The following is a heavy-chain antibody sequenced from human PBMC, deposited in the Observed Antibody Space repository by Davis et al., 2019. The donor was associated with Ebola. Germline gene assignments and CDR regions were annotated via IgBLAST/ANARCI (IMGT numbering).Heavy chain of an antibody. V-gene: IGHV1-69*06. J-gene: IGHJ5*02. D-gene: IGHD4-17*01. CDR1: GGTFSSYA. CDR2: IIPIFGTA. CDR3: ARDENDYVIGFGWFDP. Sequence: SVKVSCKASGGTFSSYAISWVRQAPGQALPSLRGIIPIFGTANYAQKFQGRVTITADTSTSTAYMELRSLRSDDTAVYYCARDENDYVIGFGWFDPWGQGTLVTVSS.